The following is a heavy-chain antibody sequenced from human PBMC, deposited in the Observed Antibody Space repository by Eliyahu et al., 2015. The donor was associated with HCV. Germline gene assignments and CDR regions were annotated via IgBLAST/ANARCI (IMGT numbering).Heavy chain of an antibody. CDR2: ISAYNGNT. J-gene: IGHJ6*02. CDR1: GYTFTSYG. V-gene: IGHV1-18*01. Sequence: QVQLVQSGAEVKKPGASVKVSCKASGYTFTSYGXSWVRQAPGQGLEWMGWISAYNGNTNYAQKLQGRVTMTTDTSTSTAYMELRSLRSDDTAVYYCARGCSSTSCYKIYYYYGMDVWGQGTTVTVSS. D-gene: IGHD2-2*02. CDR3: ARGCSSTSCYKIYYYYGMDV.